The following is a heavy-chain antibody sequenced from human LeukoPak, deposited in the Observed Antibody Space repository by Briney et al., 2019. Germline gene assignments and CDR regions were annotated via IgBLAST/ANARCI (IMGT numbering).Heavy chain of an antibody. CDR3: AREYDGGINWAYVDY. J-gene: IGHJ4*02. V-gene: IGHV3-21*01. D-gene: IGHD4-23*01. CDR1: GFTFSSYS. CDR2: ISSSSSYI. Sequence: PGGSLRLSCAASGFTFSSYSMNWVRQAPGKGLEWVSSISSSSSYIYYADSVKGRFTISRDNAKNSLYLQMNSLRAEDTAVYYCAREYDGGINWAYVDYWGQGTLVTVSS.